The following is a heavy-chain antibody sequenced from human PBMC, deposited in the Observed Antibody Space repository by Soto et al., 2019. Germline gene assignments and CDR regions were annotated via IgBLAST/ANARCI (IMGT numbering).Heavy chain of an antibody. CDR1: GFTFSSNS. Sequence: EVQVVESGGGLVQPGGSLRLSCAASGFTFSSNSMNWVRQAPGKGREWISYISSSSSTIYAASVKGRFTISRDNAKNSLYLQMNSLRDEVTAVYYCARVIWSGHLTSDLWGQGTLVNVSS. CDR2: ISSSSSTI. V-gene: IGHV3-48*02. CDR3: ARVIWSGHLTSDL. J-gene: IGHJ5*02. D-gene: IGHD3-3*01.